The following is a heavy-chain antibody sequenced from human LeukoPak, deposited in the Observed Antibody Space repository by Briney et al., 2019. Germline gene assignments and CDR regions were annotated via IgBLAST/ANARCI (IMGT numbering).Heavy chain of an antibody. CDR2: ISAYNGNT. V-gene: IGHV1-18*01. Sequence: ASVKVSCKASGYTFTSYGISWVRQAPGQGLEWMGWISAYNGNTNYAQKLQGRVTMTTDTSTSTAYMELRSLRSDDTAVYYCAREYDSSGYYYYYGMDVWGQGTTVTVSS. CDR1: GYTFTSYG. D-gene: IGHD3-22*01. J-gene: IGHJ6*02. CDR3: AREYDSSGYYYYYGMDV.